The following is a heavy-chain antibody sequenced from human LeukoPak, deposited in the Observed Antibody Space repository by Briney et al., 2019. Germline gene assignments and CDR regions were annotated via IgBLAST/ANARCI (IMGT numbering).Heavy chain of an antibody. Sequence: PGGSLRLSCAASGFTFSTYWMHWVRQTPGKGLVWVSRINTDGSTTNYADSVKGRFTISRDNAKNTLYLQMNSLRAEDTAVYYCAILSTVTTTDYWGQGTLVTVSS. CDR3: AILSTVTTTDY. V-gene: IGHV3-74*01. CDR1: GFTFSTYW. J-gene: IGHJ4*02. CDR2: INTDGSTT. D-gene: IGHD4-17*01.